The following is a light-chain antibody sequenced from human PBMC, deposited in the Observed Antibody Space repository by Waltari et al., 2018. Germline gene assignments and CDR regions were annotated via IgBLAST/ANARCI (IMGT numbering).Light chain of an antibody. J-gene: IGKJ1*01. V-gene: IGKV3D-15*01. Sequence: ATLSCRASLNINSNLAWYQQQPLQTHSRLIYGASTRAIGIPARFSGSGYGTEFTLTISSLQAEDFAREYCQQYNNWPPWTFGQGTKVEIK. CDR3: QQYNNWPPWT. CDR1: LNINSN. CDR2: GAS.